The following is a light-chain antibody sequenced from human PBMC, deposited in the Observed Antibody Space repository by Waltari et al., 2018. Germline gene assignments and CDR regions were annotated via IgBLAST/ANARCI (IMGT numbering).Light chain of an antibody. CDR2: DVS. Sequence: DIQMTQSPSSLSPSVGDRVTITCQASQDISNYLNWYQQKPGKAPELLIYDVSNLETGVPSRFSGSRSGTHFTLTISSLQPEDVATYYCQRYDNLPIFAFGPGTK. V-gene: IGKV1-33*01. J-gene: IGKJ3*01. CDR1: QDISNY. CDR3: QRYDNLPIFA.